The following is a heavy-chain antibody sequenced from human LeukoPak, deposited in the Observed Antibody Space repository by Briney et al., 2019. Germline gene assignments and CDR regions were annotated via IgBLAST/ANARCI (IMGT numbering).Heavy chain of an antibody. J-gene: IGHJ3*02. CDR1: GYTFTGYY. CDR3: ARERIVVVTLSDAVDI. D-gene: IGHD2-21*02. CDR2: INPNSGGT. Sequence: ASVKVSCKASGYTFTGYYIHWVRQAPGQGLEWMGWINPNSGGTKYAQNFQGRVTVTRDTPISTAYMELSSLTSDDTAVYYCARERIVVVTLSDAVDIWGQGTMVTVSS. V-gene: IGHV1-2*02.